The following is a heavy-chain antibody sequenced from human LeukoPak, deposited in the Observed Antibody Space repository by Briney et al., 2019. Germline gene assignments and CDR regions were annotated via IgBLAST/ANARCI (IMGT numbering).Heavy chain of an antibody. CDR3: ARVSYSGGYTFGYGDY. Sequence: ASVKVSCKASGYNFSSYAITWVRQAPGQGLEWMGWSSTYNGNTNYAQKLQGRVTMTTDTSTSTAHMELRSLRSDDTAVYYCARVSYSGGYTFGYGDYWGQGTLVTVSS. J-gene: IGHJ4*02. D-gene: IGHD5-18*01. CDR2: SSTYNGNT. CDR1: GYNFSSYA. V-gene: IGHV1-18*01.